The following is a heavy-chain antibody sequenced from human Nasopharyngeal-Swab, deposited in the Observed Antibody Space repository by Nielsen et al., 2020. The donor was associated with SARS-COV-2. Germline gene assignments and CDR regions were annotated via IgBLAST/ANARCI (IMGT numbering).Heavy chain of an antibody. CDR1: GFTFRSYE. CDR2: ISSSGSTI. Sequence: GESLKTPCAASGFTFRSYEMNWVRQAPGKGLEWVSYISSSGSTIYYADSVKGRFTITRDNAKNSLYLQMNSLRAEDTAVYYCARDAYPGYIWGQGTMVTVSS. V-gene: IGHV3-48*03. CDR3: ARDAYPGYI. J-gene: IGHJ3*02. D-gene: IGHD2-2*01.